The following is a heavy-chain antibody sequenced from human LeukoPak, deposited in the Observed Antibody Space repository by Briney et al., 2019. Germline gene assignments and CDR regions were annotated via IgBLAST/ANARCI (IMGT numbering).Heavy chain of an antibody. J-gene: IGHJ3*02. CDR2: VYSTGTT. CDR1: GDSVSCGGYY. CDR3: ARDCGGDSSCFDAFGI. V-gene: IGHV4-31*03. Sequence: SETLSLTCTISGDSVSCGGYYWNWIRQRPGKGLEWIGYVYSTGTTKFNPSFKSRVTMSSDMSKKQVSLNLNFVTAADTAKYYCARDCGGDSSCFDAFGIWGQGTMVLVSS. D-gene: IGHD2-21*01.